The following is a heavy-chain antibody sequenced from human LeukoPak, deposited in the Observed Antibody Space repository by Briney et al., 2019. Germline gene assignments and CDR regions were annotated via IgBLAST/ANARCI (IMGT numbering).Heavy chain of an antibody. CDR2: INHSGST. Sequence: SETLSLTCAVYGGSFSGYYWSWIRQPPGKGLEWIGEINHSGSTNYNPSLKSRVTISVDTSKNQFSLKLSSVTAADTAVYYCARGLDYGDYQYNFDYWGQGTLVTVSS. D-gene: IGHD4-17*01. CDR1: GGSFSGYY. V-gene: IGHV4-34*01. CDR3: ARGLDYGDYQYNFDY. J-gene: IGHJ4*02.